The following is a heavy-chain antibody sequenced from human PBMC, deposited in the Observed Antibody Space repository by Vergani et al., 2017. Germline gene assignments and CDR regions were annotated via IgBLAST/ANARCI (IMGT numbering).Heavy chain of an antibody. D-gene: IGHD1-26*01. CDR2: ISGSSSTI. J-gene: IGHJ3*02. CDR3: ARGRSGSYTGYAFDI. Sequence: EVQLLESGGGLVQPGGSLRLSCAASGFTFSSYAMSWVRQAPGKGLEWVSAISGSSSTIYYADSVKGRFTISRDNAKNSLYLQMNSLRAEDTAVYYCARGRSGSYTGYAFDIWGQGTMVTVSS. CDR1: GFTFSSYA. V-gene: IGHV3-48*04.